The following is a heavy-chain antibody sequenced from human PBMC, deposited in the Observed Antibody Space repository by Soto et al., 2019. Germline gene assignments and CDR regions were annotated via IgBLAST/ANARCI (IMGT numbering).Heavy chain of an antibody. V-gene: IGHV3-23*01. CDR2: ISGSGGST. J-gene: IGHJ6*02. Sequence: GGSLRLSCAASGFTFSSYAMSWVRQAPGKGLEWVSAISGSGGSTYYADSVKGRFTISRDNSKNTLYLQMNSLRAEDTAVYYCAKSTDYDFWSGYYYYYGMDVWGQGTTVTVAS. CDR1: GFTFSSYA. CDR3: AKSTDYDFWSGYYYYYGMDV. D-gene: IGHD3-3*01.